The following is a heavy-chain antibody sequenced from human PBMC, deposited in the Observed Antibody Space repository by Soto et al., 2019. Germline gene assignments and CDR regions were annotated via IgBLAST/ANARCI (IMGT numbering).Heavy chain of an antibody. J-gene: IGHJ5*02. V-gene: IGHV4-34*01. CDR2: INHSGST. CDR1: GGSFSGYY. D-gene: IGHD2-15*01. Sequence: SETLSLTCAVYGGSFSGYYWSWIRQPPGKGLEWIGEINHSGSTNYNPSLKSRVTISVDTSKNQFSLKLSSVTAADTAVYYCARGGGCSGGSCHGRRDRWIDPCGKGTLVTVSS. CDR3: ARGGGCSGGSCHGRRDRWIDP.